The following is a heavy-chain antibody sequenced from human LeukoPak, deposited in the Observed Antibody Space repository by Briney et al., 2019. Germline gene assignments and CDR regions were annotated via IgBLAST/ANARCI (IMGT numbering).Heavy chain of an antibody. Sequence: ASVKVSCKASGYTXTGYYMHGVRQAPGQGLEWMGWINPNSGGTNYAQKFQGRVTMTRDTSISTAYMELSRLRSDDTAVYYCAREKITMIVAIGSLYYYGMDVWGQVTTVTVSS. D-gene: IGHD3-22*01. V-gene: IGHV1-2*02. CDR2: INPNSGGT. CDR1: GYTXTGYY. J-gene: IGHJ6*02. CDR3: AREKITMIVAIGSLYYYGMDV.